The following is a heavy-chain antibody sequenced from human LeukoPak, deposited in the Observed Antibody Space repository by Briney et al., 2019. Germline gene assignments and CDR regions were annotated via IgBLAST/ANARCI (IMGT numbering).Heavy chain of an antibody. Sequence: PGGSLRLSCAASGFTFSRYWMSWVRQAPGKGLEWVSYISSSGSTIYYADSVKGRFTISRDNAKNSLYLQMNSLRAEDMALYYCAKAYSSSWYYFDYWGQGTLVTVSS. V-gene: IGHV3-48*04. CDR1: GFTFSRYW. CDR2: ISSSGSTI. D-gene: IGHD6-13*01. CDR3: AKAYSSSWYYFDY. J-gene: IGHJ4*02.